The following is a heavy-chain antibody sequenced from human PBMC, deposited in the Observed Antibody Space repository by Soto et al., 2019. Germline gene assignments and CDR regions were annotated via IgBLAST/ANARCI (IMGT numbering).Heavy chain of an antibody. D-gene: IGHD1-26*01. Sequence: ASVKVSCKASGYTFTSYGISWVRQAPGQGLEWMGWISAYNGNTNYAQKLQGRVTMTTDTSTSTAYLQWSSLKASDTAMYYCARSGVGAKFYNWFDPWGQGTLVTVSS. J-gene: IGHJ5*02. CDR2: ISAYNGNT. CDR3: ARSGVGAKFYNWFDP. V-gene: IGHV1-18*01. CDR1: GYTFTSYG.